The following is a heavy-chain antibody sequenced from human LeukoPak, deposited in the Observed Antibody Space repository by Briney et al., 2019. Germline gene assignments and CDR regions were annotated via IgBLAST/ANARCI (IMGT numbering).Heavy chain of an antibody. CDR3: ARDEEIKWFFY. CDR2: ADYSGNT. CDR1: GGSISSTSYF. D-gene: IGHD3-22*01. J-gene: IGHJ4*02. V-gene: IGHV4-39*07. Sequence: PSETLSLTCTVSGGSISSTSYFWAWIRQPPGKGLEWIGSADYSGNTYYNPSLKSRVTISIDTSKTQFSLKLSSVTAADTAVYYCARDEEIKWFFYWGQGTLVTVSS.